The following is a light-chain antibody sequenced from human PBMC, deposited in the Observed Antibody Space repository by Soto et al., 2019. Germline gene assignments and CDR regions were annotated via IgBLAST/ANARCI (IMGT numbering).Light chain of an antibody. CDR3: QQYGSSPFT. V-gene: IGKV3-20*01. J-gene: IGKJ3*01. CDR2: GSS. CDR1: QSISSNY. Sequence: EIVLTQAPGTLSLSPGEMATLSFWGGQSISSNYLAWYQQKPGQPPRLLISGSSIRATGIPKRFSGSASGTNFTLTISSLEPEDFAVFYCQQYGSSPFTFGPGTKVDI.